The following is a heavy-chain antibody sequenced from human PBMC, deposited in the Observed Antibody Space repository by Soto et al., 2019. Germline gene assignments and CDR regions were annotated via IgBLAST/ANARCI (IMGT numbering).Heavy chain of an antibody. CDR3: ARAISTGRYFDL. CDR1: GFTFSTYG. D-gene: IGHD3-9*01. Sequence: QVQLVESGGGVVQPGRSLRLSCAASGFTFSTYGMHWVRQAPGTGLEWVALILFDGSNTYYADSVKGRFTISRDNSKNTLYLEMNSLRAEDTAVYYCARAISTGRYFDLWGRGTLVTVSS. V-gene: IGHV3-33*01. J-gene: IGHJ2*01. CDR2: ILFDGSNT.